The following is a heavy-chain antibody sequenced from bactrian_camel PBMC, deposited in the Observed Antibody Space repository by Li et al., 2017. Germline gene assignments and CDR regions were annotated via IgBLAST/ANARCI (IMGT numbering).Heavy chain of an antibody. CDR2: IDGRGRNT. D-gene: IGHD1*01. CDR1: GFTFNGHY. J-gene: IGHJ4*01. CDR3: VRGYTYWYYLDY. Sequence: VQLVESGGGLVQPGGSLRLSCAASGFTFNGHYLTWVRQAPGKGLEWVSAIDGRGRNTYYEDSLKGRFTMPRDNAQNTVYLEMDNLNPDDTAVYYCVRGYTYWYYLDYWGQGTQVTVSS. V-gene: IGHV3S40*01.